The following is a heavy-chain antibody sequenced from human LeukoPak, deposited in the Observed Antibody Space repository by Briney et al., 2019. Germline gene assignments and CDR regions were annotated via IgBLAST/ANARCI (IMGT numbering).Heavy chain of an antibody. J-gene: IGHJ5*02. CDR1: GGSFSGYY. V-gene: IGHV4-34*01. CDR3: ARNSVAGTHNWFDP. Sequence: SETLSLTCAVYGGSFSGYYWSWIRQPPGKGLEWIGEINHSGSTNYNPSLQSRVTISVDTSKNQFSLKLSSVTAADTAVYYCARNSVAGTHNWFDPWGQGTLVTVSS. CDR2: INHSGST. D-gene: IGHD6-19*01.